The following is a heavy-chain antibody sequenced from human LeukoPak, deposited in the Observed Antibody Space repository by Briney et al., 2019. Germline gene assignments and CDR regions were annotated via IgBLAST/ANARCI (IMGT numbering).Heavy chain of an antibody. D-gene: IGHD3-22*01. J-gene: IGHJ4*02. CDR2: IYNSVTT. CDR1: GGSISSGGYS. V-gene: IGHV4-61*08. Sequence: PSETLSLTCAVSGGSISSGGYSWSWFRQPPGKGLEWIGYIYNSVTTNYNPSLKSRVTISVDMSKNQFSLRLSSVTATDTAVYYCVTGGGWLPDYWGQGTLVTVSS. CDR3: VTGGGWLPDY.